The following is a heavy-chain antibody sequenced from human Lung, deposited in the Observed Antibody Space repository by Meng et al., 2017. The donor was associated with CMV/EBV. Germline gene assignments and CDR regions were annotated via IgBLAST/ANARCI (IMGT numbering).Heavy chain of an antibody. CDR3: TTDMAETITNVGGVITYFDH. J-gene: IGHJ4*02. CDR2: IESYSDGGTT. Sequence: SCAASGFTFSSAWMSWVRQVPGKGLEWVGRIESYSDGGTTEYAAPVKGRFTISRDDSKKRLFLHMNSLKTEDIAVYYCTTDMAETITNVGGVITYFDHXGQGXLVTVSS. V-gene: IGHV3-15*04. CDR1: GFTFSSAW. D-gene: IGHD3-3*01.